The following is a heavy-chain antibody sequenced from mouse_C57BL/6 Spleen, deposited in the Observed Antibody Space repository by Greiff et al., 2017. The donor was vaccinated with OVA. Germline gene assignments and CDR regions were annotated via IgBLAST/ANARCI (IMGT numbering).Heavy chain of an antibody. CDR1: GYTFTDYY. CDR3: ASSDYDY. Sequence: EVQLQQPGPELVKPGASVKISCKASGYTFTDYYMNWVKQSPGKSLEWIGDINPNNGGTSYNQKFKGKATLTVDKSSSTAYMELRSLTSEDSAVYYCASSDYDYWGQGTTLTVSS. J-gene: IGHJ2*01. D-gene: IGHD2-4*01. CDR2: INPNNGGT. V-gene: IGHV1-26*01.